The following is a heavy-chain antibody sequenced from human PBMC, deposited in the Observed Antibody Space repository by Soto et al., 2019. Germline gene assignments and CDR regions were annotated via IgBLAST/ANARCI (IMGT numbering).Heavy chain of an antibody. Sequence: QVQLVQSGAEVKKPGASVKVSCKASGYTFTSYYMHWVRQAPGQGLEWMGIINPSGGSTSYAQKFQGRVTITRDPSTSTVYMELSSLRSEDTAVYYCARVDSVVDAFDLWGQGTMVTVSS. V-gene: IGHV1-46*01. CDR2: INPSGGST. D-gene: IGHD2-15*01. CDR1: GYTFTSYY. J-gene: IGHJ3*01. CDR3: ARVDSVVDAFDL.